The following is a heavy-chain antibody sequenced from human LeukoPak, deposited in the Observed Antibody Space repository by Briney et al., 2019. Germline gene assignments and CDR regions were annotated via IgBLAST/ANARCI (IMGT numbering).Heavy chain of an antibody. J-gene: IGHJ5*02. Sequence: GASVKVSCKASGYTFTGYYMHWVRQAPGQGLEWMGWINPNSGGTNYAQKFQGRVTMTRDTSISTAYMELSRLRSDDTAVYYCARTLCSGGSCYSRWFDPWGQGTLVTVSS. CDR1: GYTFTGYY. CDR3: ARTLCSGGSCYSRWFDP. D-gene: IGHD2-15*01. V-gene: IGHV1-2*02. CDR2: INPNSGGT.